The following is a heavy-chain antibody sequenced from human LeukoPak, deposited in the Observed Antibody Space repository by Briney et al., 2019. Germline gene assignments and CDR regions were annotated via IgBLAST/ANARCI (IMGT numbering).Heavy chain of an antibody. Sequence: GASVKVSCKASGYTFTNYDFNWVRQAPGQGLEWMGWISVYNGNRNYAQNLQGRVTMTTDTSTTTAYMELRSLRSDDTAVYYCARDRDSIAGYFDFWGQGTLVTVSS. CDR2: ISVYNGNR. CDR3: ARDRDSIAGYFDF. J-gene: IGHJ4*02. D-gene: IGHD2/OR15-2a*01. V-gene: IGHV1-18*01. CDR1: GYTFTNYD.